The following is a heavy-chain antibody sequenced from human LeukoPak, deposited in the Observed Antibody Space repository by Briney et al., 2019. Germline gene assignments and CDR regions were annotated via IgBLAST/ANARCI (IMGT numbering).Heavy chain of an antibody. J-gene: IGHJ4*02. Sequence: GGSLRLSCVASGFTFSSYWMSWVRQAPGKGLEWVANINQDGSEKYYVDSVKGRFTISRDNAKNSVYLQMNSLRADDTAVYYCAVYCSGGSCFRNWGQGTLVTVSS. CDR1: GFTFSSYW. CDR2: INQDGSEK. D-gene: IGHD2-15*01. V-gene: IGHV3-7*05. CDR3: AVYCSGGSCFRN.